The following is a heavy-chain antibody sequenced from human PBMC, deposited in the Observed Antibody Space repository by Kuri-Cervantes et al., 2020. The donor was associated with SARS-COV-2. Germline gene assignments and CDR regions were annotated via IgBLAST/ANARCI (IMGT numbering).Heavy chain of an antibody. CDR1: GYTLTELS. J-gene: IGHJ6*03. Sequence: ASVKVSCKVSGYTLTELSMHWVRQAPGKGLEWMGGFDPEDGETIYAQKLQGRVTMTTDTSTSTAYMELRSLRSDDTAVYYCARDIVGAPYYYYYYMDVWGEGTTVTVSS. D-gene: IGHD1-26*01. V-gene: IGHV1-24*01. CDR2: FDPEDGET. CDR3: ARDIVGAPYYYYYYMDV.